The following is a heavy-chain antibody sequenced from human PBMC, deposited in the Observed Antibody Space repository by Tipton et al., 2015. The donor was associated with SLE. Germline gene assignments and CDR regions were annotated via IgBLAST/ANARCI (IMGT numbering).Heavy chain of an antibody. CDR3: ARKVGATSY. CDR1: GFTFSSYA. D-gene: IGHD1-26*01. J-gene: IGHJ4*02. Sequence: GSLRLSCAASGFTFSSYAISWVRQAPGKGLEWVSAISGSGGGTYYADSVKGRFTISRDNSKNTLYLQMNTLRAEDTAVYYCARKVGATSYWGQGTLVTVSS. V-gene: IGHV3-23*01. CDR2: ISGSGGGT.